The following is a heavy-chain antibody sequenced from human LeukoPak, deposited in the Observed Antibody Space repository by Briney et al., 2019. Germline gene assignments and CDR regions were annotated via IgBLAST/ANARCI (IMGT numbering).Heavy chain of an antibody. V-gene: IGHV4-59*01. CDR1: GGSISSYY. Sequence: PSETLSLTCTVSGGSISSYYWSWIRQPPGKGLEWIGYIYYSGSTNYNPSLKSRVTISVDTYKNQFSLKLSSVTAADTAVYYCAGHPYSYGPHYYGMDVWGQGTTVTVSS. D-gene: IGHD5-18*01. J-gene: IGHJ6*02. CDR3: AGHPYSYGPHYYGMDV. CDR2: IYYSGST.